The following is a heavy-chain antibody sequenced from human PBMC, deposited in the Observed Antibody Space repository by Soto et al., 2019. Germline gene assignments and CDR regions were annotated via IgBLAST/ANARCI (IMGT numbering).Heavy chain of an antibody. CDR3: ARVRGYSSSTSCSNWFDP. J-gene: IGHJ5*02. D-gene: IGHD2-2*01. V-gene: IGHV4-31*03. CDR1: GGSISSGGYY. CDR2: IYYSGST. Sequence: QVQLQESGPGLVKPSQTLSLTCTVSGGSISSGGYYWSWIRQHPGKGLEWIGYIYYSGSTYYNPSLKSRVTISVDTSKNQFSLKLSFVTSVDTAVYYCARVRGYSSSTSCSNWFDPWGQGTLVTVSS.